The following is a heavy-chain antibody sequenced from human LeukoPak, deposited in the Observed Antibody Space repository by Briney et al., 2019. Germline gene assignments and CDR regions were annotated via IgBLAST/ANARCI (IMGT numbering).Heavy chain of an antibody. D-gene: IGHD6-19*01. Sequence: SETLSLTCTVSGGSISSYYWSWIRQPPGKGLEWIGYIYYSGSTNYNPSLKSRVTISVDTSKNQFSLKLSSVTAADTAVYYCARDVVAGTGVFDYWGQGTLVTVSS. CDR3: ARDVVAGTGVFDY. V-gene: IGHV4-59*01. CDR2: IYYSGST. J-gene: IGHJ4*02. CDR1: GGSISSYY.